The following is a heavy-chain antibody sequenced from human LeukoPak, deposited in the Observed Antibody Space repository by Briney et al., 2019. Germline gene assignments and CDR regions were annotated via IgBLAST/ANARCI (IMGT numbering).Heavy chain of an antibody. Sequence: GRPLRLSCAASGFTFDDYAMHWVRHAPGKGLEWVSGISWNSGSIGYADSVKGRFTTSRDNTKNSLFLQMNSLRAEDTAFYYCTKAVALNYYASGNYYNGWGQGTLVTVSS. CDR2: ISWNSGSI. CDR1: GFTFDDYA. CDR3: TKAVALNYYASGNYYNG. D-gene: IGHD3-10*01. J-gene: IGHJ4*02. V-gene: IGHV3-9*01.